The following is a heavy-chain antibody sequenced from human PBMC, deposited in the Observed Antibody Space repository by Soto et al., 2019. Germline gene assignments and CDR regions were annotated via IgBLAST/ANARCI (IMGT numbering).Heavy chain of an antibody. CDR2: INPSGGST. J-gene: IGHJ6*02. V-gene: IGHV1-46*01. D-gene: IGHD3-3*01. CDR1: GYTFTSYY. CDR3: AGDTRLSYYDFWSDVLPPDYGMDV. Sequence: ASVKVSCKASGYTFTSYYMHWVRQAPGQGLEWMGIINPSGGSTSYAQKFQGRVTMTRDTSTSTVYMELSSLRSEDTAVYYCAGDTRLSYYDFWSDVLPPDYGMDVWGQGTTVTVSS.